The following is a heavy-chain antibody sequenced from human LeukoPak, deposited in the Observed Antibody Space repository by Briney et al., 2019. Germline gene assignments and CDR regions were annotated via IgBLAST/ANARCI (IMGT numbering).Heavy chain of an antibody. Sequence: ASVKVSCKASGYTFTSYYMHWVRQAPGQGLEWMGIINPSGGSTSYAQKFQGRVTMTRDTSTSTAYMELSSLKTEDTAVYYCTRRGDGYNRDWGQGTLVTVSS. CDR1: GYTFTSYY. CDR3: TRRGDGYNRD. CDR2: INPSGGST. J-gene: IGHJ4*02. V-gene: IGHV1-46*03. D-gene: IGHD5-24*01.